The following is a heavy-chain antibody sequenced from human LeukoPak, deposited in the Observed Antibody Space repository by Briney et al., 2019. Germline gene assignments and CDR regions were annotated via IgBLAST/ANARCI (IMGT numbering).Heavy chain of an antibody. CDR2: ISAYNGNT. V-gene: IGHV1-18*01. Sequence: GASVKVSCKASGYTFTSYGISWVRQAPGQGLEWMGWISAYNGNTNYAQKLQGRVTMTTDTSTSTAYMELRSLRSDDTAVYYCARDSFGVGATTGNWLDPWGQGTLVTVSS. CDR1: GYTFTSYG. J-gene: IGHJ5*02. CDR3: ARDSFGVGATTGNWLDP. D-gene: IGHD1-26*01.